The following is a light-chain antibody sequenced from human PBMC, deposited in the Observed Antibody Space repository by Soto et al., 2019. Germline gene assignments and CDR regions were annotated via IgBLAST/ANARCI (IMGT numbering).Light chain of an antibody. CDR2: NDN. CDR3: ASWDDSLNARV. CDR1: SSNIGRYT. V-gene: IGLV1-44*01. J-gene: IGLJ3*02. Sequence: QPVLTQPPSASGTPGQRVTVSCSGGSSNIGRYTVNWYQQLPGTAPKVLLYNDNQRPSGVPDRFSGSKSGTSASLAISGLQSEDEADYYCASWDDSLNARVFGGGTKLTVL.